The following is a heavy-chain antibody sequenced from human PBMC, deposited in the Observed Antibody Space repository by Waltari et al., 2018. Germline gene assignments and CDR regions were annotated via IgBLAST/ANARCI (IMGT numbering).Heavy chain of an antibody. CDR1: GGSISSSSYY. Sequence: QLQLQESGPGLVKPSETLSLTCTVSGGSISSSSYYWGWIRQPPGKGLEWIGSIYYSGSTYYNPSLKSRVTISVDTSKNQFYLKLSSVTAADTAVYYCARSGVGASDYWGQGTLVTVSS. CDR2: IYYSGST. D-gene: IGHD1-26*01. J-gene: IGHJ4*02. CDR3: ARSGVGASDY. V-gene: IGHV4-39*07.